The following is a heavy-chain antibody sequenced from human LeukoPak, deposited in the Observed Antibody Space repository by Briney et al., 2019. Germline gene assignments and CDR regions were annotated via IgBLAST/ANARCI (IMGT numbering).Heavy chain of an antibody. V-gene: IGHV1-8*01. CDR2: MNPNSGNT. CDR3: ASLYSSSWYGRGKKYFDY. D-gene: IGHD6-13*01. Sequence: ASVKVSCKASGYTFTSYDINWVRQATGQGLEWMGWMNPNSGNTGYAQKFQGRVTMTRNTSISTAYMELSSLRSEDTAVYYCASLYSSSWYGRGKKYFDYWGQGTLATVSS. J-gene: IGHJ4*02. CDR1: GYTFTSYD.